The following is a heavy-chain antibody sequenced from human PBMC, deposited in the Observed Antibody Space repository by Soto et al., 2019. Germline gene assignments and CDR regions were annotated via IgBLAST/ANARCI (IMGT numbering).Heavy chain of an antibody. Sequence: SETLSLTCTVSGGSVSSGSYYWSWIRQPPGKGLEWIGYIYYSGSTNYNPSLKSRVTISVDTSKNQFSLKLSSVTAADTAVYYCARDPYYYDSRGSYWGQGTLVTVSS. CDR2: IYYSGST. J-gene: IGHJ4*02. CDR3: ARDPYYYDSRGSY. D-gene: IGHD3-22*01. V-gene: IGHV4-61*01. CDR1: GGSVSSGSYY.